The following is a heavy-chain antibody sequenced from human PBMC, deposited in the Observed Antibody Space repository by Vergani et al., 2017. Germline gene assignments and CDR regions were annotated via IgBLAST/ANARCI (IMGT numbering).Heavy chain of an antibody. V-gene: IGHV3-7*01. CDR3: ASHEYGGDAY. CDR1: GFTFSEYW. D-gene: IGHD2/OR15-2a*01. Sequence: DVQLEQSGGGFIQPGGSLRLSCVVSGFTFSEYWMSWVRQAPGKGLEWVANIKRDGSEKNYGDSVRGRFTIARDNANNSVYLQMNSLRGEDTAVYYCASHEYGGDAYWGQGPLVTVSS. J-gene: IGHJ4*02. CDR2: IKRDGSEK.